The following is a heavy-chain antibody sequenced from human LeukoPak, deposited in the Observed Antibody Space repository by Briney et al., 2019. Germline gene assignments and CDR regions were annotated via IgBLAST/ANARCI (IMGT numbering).Heavy chain of an antibody. CDR3: ARRRGWYYFDY. V-gene: IGHV4-34*01. Sequence: PSEILSLTCAVYGGSFSGYYWSWIRQPPGKGLEWIGEINHSGSTNYNPSLKSRVTISVDTSKNQFSLKLSSVTAADTAVYYCARRRGWYYFDYWGQGTLVTVSS. D-gene: IGHD6-19*01. CDR1: GGSFSGYY. CDR2: INHSGST. J-gene: IGHJ4*02.